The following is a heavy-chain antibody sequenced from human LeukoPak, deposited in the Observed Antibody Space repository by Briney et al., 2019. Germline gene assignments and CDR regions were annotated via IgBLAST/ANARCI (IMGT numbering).Heavy chain of an antibody. Sequence: PSETLSLTCAVYGGSFSGYYWSWIRQPPGKGLEWIGEINHSGSTNYNPSLNSRVTISVDTSKNQFSLKLSSVTAADTAVYYCARGSMVRGVISAFDPWGQGTLVTVSS. CDR1: GGSFSGYY. CDR3: ARGSMVRGVISAFDP. CDR2: INHSGST. J-gene: IGHJ5*02. V-gene: IGHV4-34*01. D-gene: IGHD3-10*01.